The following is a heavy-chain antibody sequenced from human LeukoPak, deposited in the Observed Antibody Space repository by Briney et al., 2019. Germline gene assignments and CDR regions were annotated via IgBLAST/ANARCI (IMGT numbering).Heavy chain of an antibody. J-gene: IGHJ4*02. CDR3: ARGHYDILTGNYKWTPDY. CDR1: GFTFRSYK. V-gene: IGHV3-21*06. D-gene: IGHD3-9*01. Sequence: GGSLRLSCAASGFTFRSYKMNWVRQAPGRGLEWVSSIHSGGSDVYYADSVKSRFTVSRDNAKNSLFLQMNSLRAEDTALYYCARGHYDILTGNYKWTPDYWGQGTLVTVSS. CDR2: IHSGGSDV.